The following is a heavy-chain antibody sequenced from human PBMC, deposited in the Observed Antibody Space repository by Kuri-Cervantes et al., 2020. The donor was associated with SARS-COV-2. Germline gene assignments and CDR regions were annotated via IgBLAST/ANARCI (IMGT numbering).Heavy chain of an antibody. D-gene: IGHD6-19*01. J-gene: IGHJ4*02. V-gene: IGHV3-72*01. Sequence: GESLKISCAASGFTFSDHYMDWVRQAPGKGLEWVGRTRNKANSYTTEYAASVKGRFTISRDDSKNSLYLQMNSLKTEDTAVYYCPSAVAGLFDYWGQGTLVTVSS. CDR1: GFTFSDHY. CDR2: TRNKANSYTT. CDR3: PSAVAGLFDY.